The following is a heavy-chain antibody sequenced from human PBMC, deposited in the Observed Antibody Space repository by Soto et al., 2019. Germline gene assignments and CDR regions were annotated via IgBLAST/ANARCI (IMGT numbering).Heavy chain of an antibody. J-gene: IGHJ6*02. CDR1: GFIFSGSA. Sequence: GGSLRLSCAVSGFIFSGSAIHWVRQASGKGLEWVGRVRSRANNFATSSAASVKGRFTFSRDDSKNTAYLQMNTLKPEDTAVYYCARGQGAAIGDYYYHGMDVWGQGTTVTVSS. CDR3: ARGQGAAIGDYYYHGMDV. CDR2: VRSRANNFAT. D-gene: IGHD2-2*02. V-gene: IGHV3-73*01.